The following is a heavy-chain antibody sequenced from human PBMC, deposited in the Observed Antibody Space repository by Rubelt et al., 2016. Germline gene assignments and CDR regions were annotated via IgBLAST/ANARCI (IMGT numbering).Heavy chain of an antibody. J-gene: IGHJ4*02. D-gene: IGHD1-1*01. CDR3: TTDLPTGADDY. CDR1: GFTFSSYA. Sequence: EVQLLESGGGLVQPGGSLRLSCAASGFTFSSYAMHWVRQAPGKGLEWVGRIKSNPDGGTTYYAAPGEGRFSLSRDDSKNTLYLQMNSLKTEDTAVYYCTTDLPTGADDYWGQGTLVTVSS. CDR2: IKSNPDGGTT. V-gene: IGHV3-15*01.